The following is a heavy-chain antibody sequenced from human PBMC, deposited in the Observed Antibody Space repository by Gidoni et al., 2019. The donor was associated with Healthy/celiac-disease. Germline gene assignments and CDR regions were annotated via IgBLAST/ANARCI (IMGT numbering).Heavy chain of an antibody. J-gene: IGHJ4*02. CDR1: GYPFTSYD. V-gene: IGHV1-8*01. Sequence: QVQLVQSGAEVKKPGASVKVSCKASGYPFTSYDINWVRQATGQGLEWMGWMRANSGNTGYAQKFQGRVTMTRNTSISTAYMELGSLRSEDTAVYYCARGLCRPGDPEIDYWGQGTLVTVSS. D-gene: IGHD7-27*01. CDR3: ARGLCRPGDPEIDY. CDR2: MRANSGNT.